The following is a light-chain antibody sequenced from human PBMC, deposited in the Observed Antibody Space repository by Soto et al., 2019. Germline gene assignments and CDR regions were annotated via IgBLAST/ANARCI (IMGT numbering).Light chain of an antibody. CDR2: LGS. CDR3: MQALQTPT. J-gene: IGKJ1*01. Sequence: IVMTQSPLSLPVTPGESASISCRSSQSLLHSNGYSYLDWNLQKPGQSPQLLISLGSNRASGVPDRFSGSGSGTDFTLKISRVEAEDVGVYYCMQALQTPTFGQGTKVDIK. CDR1: QSLLHSNGYSY. V-gene: IGKV2-28*01.